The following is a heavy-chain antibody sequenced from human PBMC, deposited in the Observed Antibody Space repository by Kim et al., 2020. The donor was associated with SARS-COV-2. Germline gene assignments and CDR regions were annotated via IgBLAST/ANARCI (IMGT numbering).Heavy chain of an antibody. J-gene: IGHJ4*02. CDR2: TTRSGDGS. CDR3: VKYGRSYEAVL. D-gene: IGHD1-26*01. CDR1: GFTFSEYA. V-gene: IGHV3-64D*06. Sequence: GGSLRLSCSGSGFTFSEYAIHWVRRAPGKGLEYVSATTRSGDGSFYADSVEGRFTVSRDNSKNTLYLQMNSLRVEDTSVYYCVKYGRSYEAVLWGQGSLVIVSS.